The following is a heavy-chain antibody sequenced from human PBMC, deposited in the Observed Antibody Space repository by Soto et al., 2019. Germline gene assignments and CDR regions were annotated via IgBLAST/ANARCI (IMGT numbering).Heavy chain of an antibody. D-gene: IGHD3-3*01. Sequence: QVQLQQWGAGLLKPSETLSLTCAVYVGSFSGYYWNWIRQPPGKGLEWIGEINHSGSTNYNPSLKSRVTISVDTYKNQFSLKMSSVTAADTAVYYCVRGAAFWSGFNMRADSFDIWDQGTVVTVSS. CDR3: VRGAAFWSGFNMRADSFDI. CDR1: VGSFSGYY. V-gene: IGHV4-34*01. CDR2: INHSGST. J-gene: IGHJ3*02.